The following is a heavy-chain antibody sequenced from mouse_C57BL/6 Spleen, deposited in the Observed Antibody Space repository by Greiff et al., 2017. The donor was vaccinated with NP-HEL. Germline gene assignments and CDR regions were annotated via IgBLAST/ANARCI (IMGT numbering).Heavy chain of an antibody. CDR1: GFTFSDYY. CDR3: ARDRTGDYYGSSYFDY. D-gene: IGHD1-1*01. CDR2: INYDGSST. V-gene: IGHV5-16*01. Sequence: EVHLVESEGGLVQPGSSMKLSCTASGFTFSDYYMAWVRQVPEKGLEWVANINYDGSSTYYLDSLKSRFIISRDNAKNILYLQMSSLKSEDTATYYCARDRTGDYYGSSYFDYWGQGTTLTVSS. J-gene: IGHJ2*01.